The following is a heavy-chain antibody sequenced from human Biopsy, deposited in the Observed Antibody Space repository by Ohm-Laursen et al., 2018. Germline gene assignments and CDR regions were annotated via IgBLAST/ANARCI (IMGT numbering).Heavy chain of an antibody. Sequence: GSLRLSCTASGFIFSTYTMNWVRQAPGEGLEWVSTISSRSSDIYYAGSVKGRFTISRDNAKNSLFLHMNSLRADDTAVYYCARESALKSSQCLSYFHGFDVWGQGTLVTVSS. J-gene: IGHJ6*02. CDR2: ISSRSSDI. D-gene: IGHD6-6*01. V-gene: IGHV3-21*01. CDR1: GFIFSTYT. CDR3: ARESALKSSQCLSYFHGFDV.